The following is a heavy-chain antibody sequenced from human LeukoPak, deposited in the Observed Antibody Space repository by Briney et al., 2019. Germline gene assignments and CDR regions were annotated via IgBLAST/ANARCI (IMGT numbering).Heavy chain of an antibody. CDR2: VHHSGTS. D-gene: IGHD3-22*01. CDR1: GGSITSSH. J-gene: IGHJ6*03. V-gene: IGHV4-59*12. Sequence: SGTLSLTCTVSGGSITSSHWSWVRRSPGKGLEWIGYVHHSGTSSYNPSLESRVTISLDTSKSQFSLTLESVTAADTAVYYCAREMYYYDSSGYYTNYYYMDVWGKGTTVTVSS. CDR3: AREMYYYDSSGYYTNYYYMDV.